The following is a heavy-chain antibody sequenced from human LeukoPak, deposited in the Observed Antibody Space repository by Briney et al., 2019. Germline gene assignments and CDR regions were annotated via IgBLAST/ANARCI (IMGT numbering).Heavy chain of an antibody. Sequence: SETLSPTCTISDGSISSYYWSWIRQPPGKGLEWLGYVYHSGNTFYNPSLETRVTISIDTSKNQFSLDLKSVTAADTAVYYCARAAYSFGHFDYWGQGTLVTVSS. J-gene: IGHJ4*02. CDR2: VYHSGNT. CDR3: ARAAYSFGHFDY. CDR1: DGSISSYY. V-gene: IGHV4-59*01. D-gene: IGHD5-18*01.